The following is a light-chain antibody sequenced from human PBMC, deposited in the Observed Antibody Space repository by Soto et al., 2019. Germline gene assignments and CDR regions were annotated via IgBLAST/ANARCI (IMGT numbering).Light chain of an antibody. CDR2: GES. V-gene: IGKV3-15*01. CDR1: QSVGAN. CDR3: EQYTSWPRR. Sequence: EIVMTQSPATLSVSPGERATLSCRASQSVGANLAWYQQKPGQAPRLLIYGESTRAAGISPRFSGGGSGTELHLTISSMQSEDFGVYYCEQYTSWPRRFGQGPKVGIK. J-gene: IGKJ1*01.